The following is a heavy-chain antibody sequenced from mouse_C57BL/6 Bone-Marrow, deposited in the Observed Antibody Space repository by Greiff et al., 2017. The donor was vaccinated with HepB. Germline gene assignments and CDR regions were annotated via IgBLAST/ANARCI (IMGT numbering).Heavy chain of an antibody. D-gene: IGHD3-1*01. Sequence: VQLQQSGAELARPGASVKLSCKASGYTFTSYGISWVKQRTGQGLEWIGEIYPRSGNTYYNEKFKGKATLTADKPSSTAYMQLSSLTSEDSAVYYCARSGIPYRLDYWGQGTTLTVSS. J-gene: IGHJ2*01. V-gene: IGHV1-81*01. CDR1: GYTFTSYG. CDR3: ARSGIPYRLDY. CDR2: IYPRSGNT.